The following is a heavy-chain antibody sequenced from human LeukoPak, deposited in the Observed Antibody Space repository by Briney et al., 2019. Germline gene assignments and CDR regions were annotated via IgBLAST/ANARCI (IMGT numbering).Heavy chain of an antibody. CDR3: ARSPRNYYDSSGPKYYFDY. V-gene: IGHV4-31*03. CDR1: GGSISSGGYY. D-gene: IGHD3-22*01. J-gene: IGHJ4*02. CDR2: IYYSGST. Sequence: SETLSLTCTVSGGSISSGGYYWSWIRQHPGKGLEWIGYIYYSGSTYYNPSLKSRVTISVDTSKNQFSLKLSSVTAADTAVYYCARSPRNYYDSSGPKYYFDYWGQGTLVTVSS.